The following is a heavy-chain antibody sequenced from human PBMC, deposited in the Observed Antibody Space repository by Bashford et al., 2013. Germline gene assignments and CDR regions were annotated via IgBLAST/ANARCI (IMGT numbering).Heavy chain of an antibody. CDR2: INTNTGNP. J-gene: IGHJ2*01. Sequence: ASVKVSCKASGYTFTTYAMNWVRQALDKGLEWMGWINTNTGNPTYARASQDGLSSPWTPLVSTAYLQISSLKAEDTAVYYCARGRPNSSLHYWYFDLWARGTPGHPSPQ. CDR3: ARGRPNSSLHYWYFDL. D-gene: IGHD4-23*01. CDR1: GYTFTTYA. V-gene: IGHV7-4-1*02.